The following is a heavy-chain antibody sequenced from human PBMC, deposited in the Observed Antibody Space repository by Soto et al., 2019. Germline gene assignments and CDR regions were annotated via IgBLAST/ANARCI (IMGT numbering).Heavy chain of an antibody. CDR2: INPNSGAT. Sequence: GASVKVSCKTSGYSFTGYYIHWLRQAPGQGLEWMGWINPNSGATLYARKFQGRVIVSRDTSISTAFMELSSLSSDDTAVYYCARGPFNYDSSGYYVYWGQGTLVTVSS. CDR3: ARGPFNYDSSGYYVY. V-gene: IGHV1-2*02. J-gene: IGHJ1*01. D-gene: IGHD3-22*01. CDR1: GYSFTGYY.